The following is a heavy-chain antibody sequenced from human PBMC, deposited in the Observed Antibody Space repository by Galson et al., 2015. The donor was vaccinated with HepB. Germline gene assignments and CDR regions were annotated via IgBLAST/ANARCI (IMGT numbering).Heavy chain of an antibody. V-gene: IGHV3-15*07. J-gene: IGHJ3*02. Sequence: SLRLSCAASGFTFSNAWMNWVRQAPGKGLEWVGRIKSKTDGGTTDYAAPVKGRFTISRDDSKNTLYLQMNSLKTEDTAVYYCTTDRMDPVVPAAMFCAFDIWGRGTMVTVSS. D-gene: IGHD2-2*01. CDR1: GFTFSNAW. CDR3: TTDRMDPVVPAAMFCAFDI. CDR2: IKSKTDGGTT.